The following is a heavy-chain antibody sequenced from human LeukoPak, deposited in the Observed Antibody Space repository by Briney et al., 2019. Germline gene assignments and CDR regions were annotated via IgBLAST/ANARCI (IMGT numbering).Heavy chain of an antibody. CDR1: GGSFSSSSYY. Sequence: SETLSLTCTVSGGSFSSSSYYWGWIRQPPGKGLEWIGSIYYSGSTYYNPSLKSRVTISVDTSKNQFSLKLSSVTAADTAVYYCARVASGTGYIDYWGQGTLVTVSS. CDR3: ARVASGTGYIDY. J-gene: IGHJ4*02. CDR2: IYYSGST. D-gene: IGHD1-1*01. V-gene: IGHV4-39*07.